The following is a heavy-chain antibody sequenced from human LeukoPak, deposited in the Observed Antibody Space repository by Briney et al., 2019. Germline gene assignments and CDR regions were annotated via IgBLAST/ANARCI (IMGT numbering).Heavy chain of an antibody. D-gene: IGHD2-15*01. J-gene: IGHJ4*02. V-gene: IGHV3-48*01. CDR1: GFTFSGYS. CDR2: ISSSSSTI. CDR3: ARDSCSGGSCYLDY. Sequence: GGSLRLSCAPSGFTFSGYSINWVRQAPGKGLEWVSYISSSSSTIYYADSVKGRFTISRDNAKNSLYLQMNSLRAEDTAVYYCARDSCSGGSCYLDYWGQGTLVTVSS.